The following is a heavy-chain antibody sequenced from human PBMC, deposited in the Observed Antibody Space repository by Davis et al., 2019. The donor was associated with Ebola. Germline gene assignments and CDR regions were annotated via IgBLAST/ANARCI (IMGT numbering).Heavy chain of an antibody. D-gene: IGHD4-11*01. Sequence: GESLKISCKGSGYSFTSYWIGWVRQMPGKGLEWMGIIYPGDSDTRYSPSFQGQVTISADKSISTAYLQWSSLKASDTAMYYCARSDYRNYYYDYGMDVWGQGTTVTVSS. V-gene: IGHV5-51*01. CDR1: GYSFTSYW. CDR2: IYPGDSDT. CDR3: ARSDYRNYYYDYGMDV. J-gene: IGHJ6*02.